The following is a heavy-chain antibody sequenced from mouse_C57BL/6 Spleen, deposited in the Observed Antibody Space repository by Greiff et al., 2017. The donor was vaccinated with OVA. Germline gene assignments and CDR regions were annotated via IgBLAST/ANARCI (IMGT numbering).Heavy chain of an antibody. Sequence: VQLQQSGPGLVKPSQSLSLTCSVTGYSITSGYYWNWIRQFPGNKLEWMGYISYDGSNNYNPSLKNRISITRDTSKNQFFLKLNSVTTEDTATYYCARDGGWSHYCDYWGQGTTLTVSS. D-gene: IGHD2-3*01. CDR2: ISYDGSN. CDR3: ARDGGWSHYCDY. CDR1: GYSITSGYY. V-gene: IGHV3-6*01. J-gene: IGHJ2*01.